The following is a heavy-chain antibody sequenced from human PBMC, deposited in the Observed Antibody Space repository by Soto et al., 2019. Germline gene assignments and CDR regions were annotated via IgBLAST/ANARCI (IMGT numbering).Heavy chain of an antibody. CDR3: AKGSPATHYFYYAMDV. CDR1: GFTFDIHA. Sequence: PEGSLRLSCAASGFTFDIHAMSWVRQAPGKGLQWVSVISGSGGSTYYADSVKGRFTISRDNSKNTLYLQMNSLRADDTAVYYCAKGSPATHYFYYAMDVWGQGTTVTVSS. V-gene: IGHV3-23*01. J-gene: IGHJ6*02. CDR2: ISGSGGST.